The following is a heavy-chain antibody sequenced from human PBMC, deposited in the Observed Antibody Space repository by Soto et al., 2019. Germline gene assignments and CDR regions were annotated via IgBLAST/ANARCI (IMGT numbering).Heavy chain of an antibody. J-gene: IGHJ4*02. Sequence: EVQLVESGGGLGQPGGSLRLSCAASGFTLSRYWVHWVRQVPGKGLVWVSRINPDGSTTNYADSVKGRFTVSRDNAKNTVYLHMNSLRAEDTAVYYCTRDTTGPDDHWGQGTLVTVSS. V-gene: IGHV3-74*01. CDR2: INPDGSTT. CDR1: GFTLSRYW. CDR3: TRDTTGPDDH. D-gene: IGHD1-1*01.